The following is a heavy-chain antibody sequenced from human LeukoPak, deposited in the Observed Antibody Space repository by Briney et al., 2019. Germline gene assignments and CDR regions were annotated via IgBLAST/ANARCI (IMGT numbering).Heavy chain of an antibody. J-gene: IGHJ6*03. CDR2: INPNSGGT. V-gene: IGHV1-2*02. CDR3: ARSLLVGDSYYYYMDV. CDR1: GYTFTGYY. Sequence: ASVKVSCKASGYTFTGYYMHWVRQAPGQGLEWMGWINPNSGGTNYAQKFQGRVTMTRDTSISTAYMELSRLRSDDTAVYYCARSLLVGDSYYYYMDVWGKGTTVTVSS. D-gene: IGHD1-26*01.